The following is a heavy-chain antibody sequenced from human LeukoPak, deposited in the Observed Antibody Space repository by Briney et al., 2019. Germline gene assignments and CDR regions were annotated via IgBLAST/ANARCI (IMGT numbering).Heavy chain of an antibody. J-gene: IGHJ6*03. CDR2: ISGSGGST. CDR1: GFTFSSYA. V-gene: IGHV3-23*01. Sequence: AGGSPRLSCAASGFTFSSYAMSWVRQAPGKGLEWVSAISGSGGSTYYADSVKGRFTLSRDNSKNTVYLQVDSLRSEDTAVYFCATSRITMIGDYMDFWGRGTAVTVSS. CDR3: ATSRITMIGDYMDF. D-gene: IGHD3-22*01.